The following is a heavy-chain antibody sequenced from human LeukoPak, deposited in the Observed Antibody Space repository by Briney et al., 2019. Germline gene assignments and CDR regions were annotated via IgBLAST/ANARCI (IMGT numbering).Heavy chain of an antibody. CDR1: GFTFNNYW. V-gene: IGHV3-74*01. CDR3: ARQSRATPDY. J-gene: IGHJ4*02. Sequence: GGSLRLSCAASGFTFNNYWMHWVRQAPGRGLMWVSRINIDETSTTYADSVKGRFTISRDNAKNTLYLQMNSLRADDTAVYYCARQSRATPDYWGQGTLVTVSS. CDR2: INIDETST. D-gene: IGHD4-23*01.